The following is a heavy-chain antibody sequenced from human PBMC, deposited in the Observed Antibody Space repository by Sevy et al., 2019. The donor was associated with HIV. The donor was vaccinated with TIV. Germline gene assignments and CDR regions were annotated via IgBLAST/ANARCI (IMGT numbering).Heavy chain of an antibody. Sequence: SETLSLTCEVSGGSFSGYYWNWIRQPPGRGLEWIGEITHSGSTNYNPSLGSRVTISLETSKNLFSLKVTSVTAADTAVYFCARGPVYCYMDVWGKGTTVTVSS. CDR3: ARGPVYCYMDV. CDR2: ITHSGST. J-gene: IGHJ6*03. V-gene: IGHV4-34*01. CDR1: GGSFSGYY.